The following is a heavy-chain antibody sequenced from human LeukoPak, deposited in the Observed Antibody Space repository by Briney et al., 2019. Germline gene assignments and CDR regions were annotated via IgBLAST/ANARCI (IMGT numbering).Heavy chain of an antibody. J-gene: IGHJ4*02. D-gene: IGHD2-2*01. CDR3: ARRGYFYCSSTSCYEDF. CDR1: GYTFSSFG. CDR2: ISGDNGNT. V-gene: IGHV1-18*01. Sequence: GASVKVSCKASGYTFSSFGISWVRQAPGQGLEWMGWISGDNGNTNYAQKLQGRVTLTTDTSTNTAYMELRSLRSDDTAVYYCARRGYFYCSSTSCYEDFWGQGTLVTVSS.